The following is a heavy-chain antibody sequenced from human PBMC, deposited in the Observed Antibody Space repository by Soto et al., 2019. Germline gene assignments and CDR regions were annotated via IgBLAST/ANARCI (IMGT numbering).Heavy chain of an antibody. Sequence: EVHLLESGGDLVQPGGSLRLSCAASGFTFSSYAMSWVRQTPGKGLEWGSVISGSGDNTYYADSVKGRFTISRYNSKNQLYLQMNSRRAEDTAVYYCAKDGWSWMTVTTQYFDLWGRGTLVTVSS. CDR1: GFTFSSYA. CDR2: ISGSGDNT. D-gene: IGHD4-17*01. J-gene: IGHJ2*01. CDR3: AKDGWSWMTVTTQYFDL. V-gene: IGHV3-23*01.